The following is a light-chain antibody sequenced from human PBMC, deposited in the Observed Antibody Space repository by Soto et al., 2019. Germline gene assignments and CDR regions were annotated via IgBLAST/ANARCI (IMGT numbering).Light chain of an antibody. CDR3: QETHGT. V-gene: IGKV1-39*01. CDR2: SAS. CDR1: QSISNF. Sequence: DIQMTQSPSSLSASVGDRVIIACRASQSISNFLSWIQQRPGKAPKLLISSASGLQSGVPSRFSGRGPGTDFTLTISDLHPEDFATYYCQETHGTFGQGTRLEIK. J-gene: IGKJ5*01.